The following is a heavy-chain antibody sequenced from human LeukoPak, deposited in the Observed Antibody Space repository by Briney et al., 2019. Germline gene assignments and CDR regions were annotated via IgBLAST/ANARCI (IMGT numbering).Heavy chain of an antibody. D-gene: IGHD3-10*01. CDR3: ARAWYGSGPEDY. CDR1: GGSFSGYY. Sequence: SETLSLTCAVYGGSFSGYYWSWIRQPPGKGLEWIGEINHSGSTNYNPSLKSRVTISVDTSKNQFSLKLSSVTAADTAVYYCARAWYGSGPEDYWGQGTLVTVSS. CDR2: INHSGST. J-gene: IGHJ4*02. V-gene: IGHV4-34*01.